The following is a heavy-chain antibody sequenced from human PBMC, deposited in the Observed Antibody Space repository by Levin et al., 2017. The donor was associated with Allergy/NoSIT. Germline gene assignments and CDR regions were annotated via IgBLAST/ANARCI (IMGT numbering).Heavy chain of an antibody. J-gene: IGHJ4*02. CDR3: ARGRSGGSLTYFEY. D-gene: IGHD2-15*01. CDR1: GGSFSGYY. CDR2: INHSGST. Sequence: PSETLSLTCAVYGGSFSGYYWSWIRQPPGKGLEWIGEINHSGSTNYNPSLKSRVTISVDTSKNQISLKLSSVTAADTAVYYCARGRSGGSLTYFEYWGQGTLLTVSS. V-gene: IGHV4-34*01.